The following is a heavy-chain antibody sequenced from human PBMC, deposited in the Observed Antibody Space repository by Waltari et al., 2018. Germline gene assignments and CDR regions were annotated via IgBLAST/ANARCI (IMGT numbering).Heavy chain of an antibody. CDR1: GCSISSGSY. CDR3: ARDRHYYFESYMGGRDSFDI. J-gene: IGHJ3*02. Sequence: QVQLQESGPGLVKPSETLSLTCVVSGCSISSGSYWGWIRQPPGKGLEWIGSIYYGGESYYKASLNSRATISIDTAKNQISLNLTSVTAADTAMYYCARDRHYYFESYMGGRDSFDIWGQGKMVTVSS. V-gene: IGHV4-38-2*02. CDR2: IYYGGES. D-gene: IGHD3-10*01.